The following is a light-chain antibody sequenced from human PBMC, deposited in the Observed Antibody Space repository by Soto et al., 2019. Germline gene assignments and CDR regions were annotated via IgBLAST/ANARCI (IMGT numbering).Light chain of an antibody. CDR2: EVI. V-gene: IGLV2-23*02. CDR1: SSDVGSRNL. J-gene: IGLJ7*01. CDR3: CSYGGSRAV. Sequence: QSALTQPASVSGSPGQSITISCTGTSSDVGSRNLVSWYQQHPGQAPKHMIYEVIKRTLGVSTRFSASKSGDTASLTISGLQTEDEPDYDCCSYGGSRAVFGGGTQLTVL.